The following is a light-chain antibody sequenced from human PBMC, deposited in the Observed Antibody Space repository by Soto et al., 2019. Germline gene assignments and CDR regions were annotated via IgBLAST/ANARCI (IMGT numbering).Light chain of an antibody. CDR1: QSVLYSSNNKNY. V-gene: IGKV4-1*01. CDR3: QQYHSAPPT. CDR2: WAS. J-gene: IGKJ1*01. Sequence: DIVMTQSPDSLSVSLGERATINCKSSQSVLYSSNNKNYLAWYQQKPGQPPKLLIYWASTRESGVPDRFSGSGSGTDFTLTINSLQAEDVAVYSCQQYHSAPPTFGQGTKVEL.